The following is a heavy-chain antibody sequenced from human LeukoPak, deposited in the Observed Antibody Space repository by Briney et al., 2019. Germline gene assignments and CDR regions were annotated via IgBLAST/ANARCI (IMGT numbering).Heavy chain of an antibody. D-gene: IGHD6-13*01. CDR2: ISYDGSNK. V-gene: IGHV3-30-3*01. CDR1: GFTFSSYA. Sequence: GGSLRLSCAASGFTFSSYAMHWVRQAPGKGLEWVAVISYDGSNKYYADSVKGRFTISRDNSKNTLYLQMNSLRAEDTAVYYCARTVPGRLAAAGTGLCDYWGQGTLVTVSS. J-gene: IGHJ4*02. CDR3: ARTVPGRLAAAGTGLCDY.